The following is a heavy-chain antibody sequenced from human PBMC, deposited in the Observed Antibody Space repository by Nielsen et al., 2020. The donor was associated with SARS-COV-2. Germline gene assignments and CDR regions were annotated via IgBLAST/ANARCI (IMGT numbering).Heavy chain of an antibody. V-gene: IGHV3-30*18. CDR2: ISYDGSNK. J-gene: IGHJ4*02. CDR1: GFSFSTYE. D-gene: IGHD2-2*01. Sequence: GESLKISCAASGFSFSTYEMDWVRQTPGKGLEWVAVISYDGSNKYYADSVKGRFTISRDNSKNTLYLQMNSLRTEDTAVYYCAKDPWVDIVVVPAARLWPGLVYWGQGTLVTVSS. CDR3: AKDPWVDIVVVPAARLWPGLVY.